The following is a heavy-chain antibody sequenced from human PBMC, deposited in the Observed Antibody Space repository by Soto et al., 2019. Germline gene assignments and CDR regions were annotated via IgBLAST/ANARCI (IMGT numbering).Heavy chain of an antibody. Sequence: QVPLVQSGAEVKKPGASVKVSCKASGYTFTNYFIHWVRQAPGQGLEWMGIINPSGGSSSYAQKFQGRVTMTRDTSTSTVYMNLSSLRSEDTAMYYCAKTADYSGSPHLDYWGQGTLVTVSS. CDR2: INPSGGSS. D-gene: IGHD6-6*01. J-gene: IGHJ4*02. CDR3: AKTADYSGSPHLDY. CDR1: GYTFTNYF. V-gene: IGHV1-46*01.